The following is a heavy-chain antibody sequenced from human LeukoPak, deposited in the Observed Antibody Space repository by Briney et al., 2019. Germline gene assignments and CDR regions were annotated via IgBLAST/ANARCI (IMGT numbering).Heavy chain of an antibody. V-gene: IGHV3-30*18. CDR1: GFTFSSYD. CDR3: AKDLRGQQVAAEYFQY. J-gene: IGHJ1*01. D-gene: IGHD6-13*01. CDR2: ISYDGSNK. Sequence: GGSLRLSCAASGFTFSSYDMYWVRKAPGKGLEWVALISYDGSNKYYADSVKGRFTISRDNSKNTLYLQMNSLSAEDTAVYYCAKDLRGQQVAAEYFQYWGQGTLVTVSS.